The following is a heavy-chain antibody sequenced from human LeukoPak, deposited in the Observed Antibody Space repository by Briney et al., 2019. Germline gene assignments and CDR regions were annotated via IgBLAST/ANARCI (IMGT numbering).Heavy chain of an antibody. CDR2: MNPNSGNT. Sequence: ASVKVSCKASGYTFTSYDINWVRQATGQGLEWMGWMNPNSGNTGYAQKFQGRVTMTRNTSISTAYMELSSLRSEDTAVYYCAWNGRMAAAGTRESDAFDIWGQGTMVTVSS. CDR1: GYTFTSYD. J-gene: IGHJ3*02. CDR3: AWNGRMAAAGTRESDAFDI. V-gene: IGHV1-8*01. D-gene: IGHD6-13*01.